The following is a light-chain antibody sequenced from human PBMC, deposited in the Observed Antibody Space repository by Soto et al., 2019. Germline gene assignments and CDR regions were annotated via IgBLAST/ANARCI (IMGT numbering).Light chain of an antibody. Sequence: LAQPASVSGSPGQSITISCTGTSSDVGGYKYVSWYQQHPGKAPKLMIYDVSNRPSGVSDRFSGSKSGNTASLTISGLQSEDEADYYRDSYTSSSSYVFGTGTKVTVL. CDR1: SSDVGGYKY. V-gene: IGLV2-14*01. CDR3: DSYTSSSSYV. CDR2: DVS. J-gene: IGLJ1*01.